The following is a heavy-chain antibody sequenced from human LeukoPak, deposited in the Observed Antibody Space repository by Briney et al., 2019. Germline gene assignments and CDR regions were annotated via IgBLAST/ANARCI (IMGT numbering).Heavy chain of an antibody. J-gene: IGHJ3*02. Sequence: PSETLSLTCTVSGGSISSYYWSWIRQPPGKGLEWIGYIYYSGSTNYNPSLKSRVTTSVDTSKNQFSLKLSSVTAADTAVYYCARHMDYYDSSGFYFDIWGQGTMVTVSS. CDR2: IYYSGST. CDR1: GGSISSYY. D-gene: IGHD3-22*01. CDR3: ARHMDYYDSSGFYFDI. V-gene: IGHV4-59*08.